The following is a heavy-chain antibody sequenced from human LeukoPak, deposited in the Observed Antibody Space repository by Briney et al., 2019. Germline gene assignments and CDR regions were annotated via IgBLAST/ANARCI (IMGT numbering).Heavy chain of an antibody. CDR3: ARGEPDCAGDCPYWYLDL. J-gene: IGHJ2*01. CDR1: GFTFSSSA. V-gene: IGHV3-64*01. CDR2: INSNGGRT. Sequence: PGGSLRLSCAASGFTFSSSAMLWVRQAPGKGLEYGSVINSNGGRTNYANSVKGRFIISRDNSKNTVFLQMGSLRTEDMAVYYCARGEPDCAGDCPYWYLDLWGRGTLVTVSS. D-gene: IGHD2-21*02.